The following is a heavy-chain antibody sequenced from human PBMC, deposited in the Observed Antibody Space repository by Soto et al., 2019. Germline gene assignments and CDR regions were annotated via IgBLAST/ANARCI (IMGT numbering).Heavy chain of an antibody. V-gene: IGHV3-49*03. J-gene: IGHJ4*02. Sequence: GGSLRLSCTASGFTFGDYAMSWFRQAPGKGLEWVGFIRSKAYGGTTEYAASVKGRFTISRDDSKSIAYLQMNSLKTEDTAVYYCTRVPTFLEWLLFDYWGQGTLVTVSS. CDR3: TRVPTFLEWLLFDY. D-gene: IGHD3-3*02. CDR1: GFTFGDYA. CDR2: IRSKAYGGTT.